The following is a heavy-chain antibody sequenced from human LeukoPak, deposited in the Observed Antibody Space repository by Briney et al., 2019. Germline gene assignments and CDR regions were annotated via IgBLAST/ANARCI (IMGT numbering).Heavy chain of an antibody. Sequence: XSXXAMXXVXXAXXKGLEXXXXXXSNGGSTYYANSVKGRFTISRDNSKTTLYLQMGSLRAEDMAVYYCARDRCSGGSCQYYFDYWGQGTLVTVSS. CDR2: XXSNGGST. CDR3: ARDRCSGGSCQYYFDY. CDR1: XSXXA. D-gene: IGHD2-15*01. J-gene: IGHJ4*02. V-gene: IGHV3-64*01.